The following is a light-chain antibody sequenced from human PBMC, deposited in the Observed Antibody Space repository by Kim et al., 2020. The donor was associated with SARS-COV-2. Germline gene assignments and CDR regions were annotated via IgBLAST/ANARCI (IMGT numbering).Light chain of an antibody. CDR1: KLEDKY. CDR2: LDT. J-gene: IGLJ2*01. V-gene: IGLV3-1*01. Sequence: SVSPGQSASITCSGDKLEDKYVCWYQQKARQSPVLLIYLDTKWPSGIPERFSGSNSGNTATLTISGTQAMDEADYYCHTLDSSSVIFGGGTQLTVL. CDR3: HTLDSSSVI.